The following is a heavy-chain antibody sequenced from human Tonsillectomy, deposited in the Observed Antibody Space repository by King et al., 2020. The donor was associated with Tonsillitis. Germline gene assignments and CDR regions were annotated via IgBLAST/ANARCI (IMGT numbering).Heavy chain of an antibody. CDR2: IFYSGST. CDR3: ARVPPPDSSGWYPTGKCDL. Sequence: VQLQESGPGLVKPAETLSLTCTVSGGSISRYYWSWVRQPPGKGLEWIGDIFYSGSTNYNPSLKSRVTISVDTSKNQFSLNLTSVTAADTAVYYCARVPPPDSSGWYPTGKCDLWGRGTLVIVSA. V-gene: IGHV4-59*01. D-gene: IGHD6-19*01. CDR1: GGSISRYY. J-gene: IGHJ2*01.